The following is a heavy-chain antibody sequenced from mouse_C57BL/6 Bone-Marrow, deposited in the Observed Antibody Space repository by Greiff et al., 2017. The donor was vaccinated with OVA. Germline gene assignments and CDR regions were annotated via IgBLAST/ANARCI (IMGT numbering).Heavy chain of an antibody. CDR2: ISNGGGST. J-gene: IGHJ1*03. CDR1: GFTFSDYY. CDR3: ARRTDDATFYWYFDV. D-gene: IGHD2-3*01. Sequence: EVKVVESGGGLVQPGGSLKLSCAASGFTFSDYYMYWVRQTPEKRLEWVAYISNGGGSTYYPDPVKGRFTISRDNAKNTLYLQMSRLKSEDTAMYYCARRTDDATFYWYFDVWGTGTTVTVSS. V-gene: IGHV5-12*01.